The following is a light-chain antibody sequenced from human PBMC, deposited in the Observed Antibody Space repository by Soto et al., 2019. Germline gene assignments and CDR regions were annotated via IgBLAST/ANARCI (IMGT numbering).Light chain of an antibody. V-gene: IGKV3D-15*01. CDR3: QQYSSWLWT. CDR2: GAS. J-gene: IGKJ1*01. CDR1: QSVGTK. Sequence: IVMTQSPATLSVSPGERANLSCRASQSVGTKLAWYQQTPGKAPRXVIYGASDRATGVPALISCSVAGTVCTRSIASLQSEDVAVDYCQQYSSWLWTFGQGTQVDIK.